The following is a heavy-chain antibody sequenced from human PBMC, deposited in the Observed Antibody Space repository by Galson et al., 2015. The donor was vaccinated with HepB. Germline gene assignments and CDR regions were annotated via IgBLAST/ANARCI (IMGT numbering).Heavy chain of an antibody. CDR1: GYTFTSYA. CDR2: INAGNGNT. V-gene: IGHV1-3*01. J-gene: IGHJ4*02. CDR3: ARDEWSYDGGAATFVLVY. D-gene: IGHD2-15*01. Sequence: SVKVSCKASGYTFTSYAMHWVRQAPGQRLEWMGWINAGNGNTKYSQKFQGRVTITRDTSASTAYMELSSLRSEDTAVYYCARDEWSYDGGAATFVLVYWGQGTLVTVSS.